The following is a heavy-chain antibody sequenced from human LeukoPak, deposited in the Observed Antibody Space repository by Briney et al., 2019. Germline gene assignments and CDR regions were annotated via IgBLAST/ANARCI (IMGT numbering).Heavy chain of an antibody. CDR3: AKAGSYSDISVYPLASFDF. CDR1: GFTFSNSD. V-gene: IGHV3-23*01. D-gene: IGHD3-22*01. J-gene: IGHJ3*01. Sequence: GSLRLSCAASGFTFSNSDMNWVRQAPGKGLEWVSFISASGGSAHYADSVRGRFTISRDNSKSTLYLQMNSLRAEDTAVYYCAKAGSYSDISVYPLASFDFWGQGTMVTVSS. CDR2: ISASGGSA.